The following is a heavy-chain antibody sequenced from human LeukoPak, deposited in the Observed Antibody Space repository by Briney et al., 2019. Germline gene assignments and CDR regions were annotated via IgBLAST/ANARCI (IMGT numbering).Heavy chain of an antibody. CDR2: VYYTGTT. CDR1: GGSIKNYY. J-gene: IGHJ6*02. Sequence: PSETLSLTCALSGGSIKNYYWSWIRQPLGKGLEWIGYVYYTGTTSYNPSLKSRVTISVETSKNQFSLTLNSVTAADTAVYHCARQSDPYYHYGLDFWGQGTTVIVSS. CDR3: ARQSDPYYHYGLDF. V-gene: IGHV4-59*01.